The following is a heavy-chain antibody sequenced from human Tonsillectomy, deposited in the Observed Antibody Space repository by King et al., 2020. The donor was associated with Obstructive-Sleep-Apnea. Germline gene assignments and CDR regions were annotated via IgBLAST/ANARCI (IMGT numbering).Heavy chain of an antibody. J-gene: IGHJ6*02. D-gene: IGHD6-19*01. V-gene: IGHV3-23*04. CDR1: GFTFSSYA. CDR2: ISGSGGST. CDR3: AKFEQWDYYYYGMDV. Sequence: VQLVESGGGLVQPGGSLRLSCAASGFTFSSYAMSWVRQPPGKGLEWVSAISGSGGSTYYADSVKDRFTNSRDNSKNTLHPQINSLRAEDTAVYYCAKFEQWDYYYYGMDVWGQGTTVTVSS.